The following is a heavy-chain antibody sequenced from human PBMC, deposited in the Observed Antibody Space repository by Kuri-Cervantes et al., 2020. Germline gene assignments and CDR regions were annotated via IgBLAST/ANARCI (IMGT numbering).Heavy chain of an antibody. D-gene: IGHD3-3*01. J-gene: IGHJ4*02. Sequence: SETLSLTCTVSGGSISSYYWSWIRQPAGKGLEWIGRIYTSGSTNYNPSLKSRVTMSVDTSKNQFSLKLSSVTAADTAVYYCARVFGTIFEPFFDYWGQGNLVTVSS. V-gene: IGHV4-4*07. CDR1: GGSISSYY. CDR3: ARVFGTIFEPFFDY. CDR2: IYTSGST.